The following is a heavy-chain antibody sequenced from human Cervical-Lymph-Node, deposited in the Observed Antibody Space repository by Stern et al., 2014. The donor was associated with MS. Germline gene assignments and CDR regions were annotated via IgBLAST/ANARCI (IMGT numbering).Heavy chain of an antibody. CDR3: ARGGSGWYVH. J-gene: IGHJ4*02. CDR2: IYTSGST. D-gene: IGHD6-19*01. V-gene: IGHV4-61*02. CDR1: GGSISSGSYY. Sequence: QVQLQESGPGLVKPSQTLSLTCTVSGGSISSGSYYWSWIRQPAGKGLEWIGRIYTSGSTNYNPSLKSRVTISVDTSKNQFSLKRSSGTAADTAVYYCARGGSGWYVHWGQGTLVTVSS.